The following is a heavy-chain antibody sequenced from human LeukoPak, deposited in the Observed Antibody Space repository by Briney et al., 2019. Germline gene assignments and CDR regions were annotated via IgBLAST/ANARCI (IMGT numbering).Heavy chain of an antibody. CDR3: AKVKKYSYYYGSGTASPFDY. J-gene: IGHJ4*02. CDR1: GFTFSSYA. V-gene: IGHV3-23*01. Sequence: GGSLRLSCAASGFTFSSYAMSWVRQAPGKGLEWVSATSGSGGSTYYADSVKGRLTISRDNSKNTLYLQMNSLRAEDTAVYYCAKVKKYSYYYGSGTASPFDYWGQGTLVTVSS. D-gene: IGHD3-10*01. CDR2: TSGSGGST.